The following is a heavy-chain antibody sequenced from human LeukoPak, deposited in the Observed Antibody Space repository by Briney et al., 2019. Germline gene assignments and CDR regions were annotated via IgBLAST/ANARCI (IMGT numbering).Heavy chain of an antibody. CDR3: ARGPSGYHNT. Sequence: PGGSLRLSCAASGFTFSSYAMSWVRQAPGKGLEWVSAMSSSDDGRYYAASVRGRFTISRDTSGSTLYLQMNSLRAEDTAVYYCARGPSGYHNTGGQGTLVTVSS. D-gene: IGHD5-12*01. CDR2: MSSSDDGR. V-gene: IGHV3-23*01. CDR1: GFTFSSYA. J-gene: IGHJ4*02.